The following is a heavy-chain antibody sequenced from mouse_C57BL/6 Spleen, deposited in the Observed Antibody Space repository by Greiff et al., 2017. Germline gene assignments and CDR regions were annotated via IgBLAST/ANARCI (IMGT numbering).Heavy chain of an antibody. CDR2: IYPRSGNT. Sequence: QVQLKQSGAELARPGASVKLSCKASGYTFTSYGISWVKQRTGQGLEWIGEIYPRSGNTYYNEKFKGKATLTADKSSSTAYMELRSLTSEDSAVYFCARERAITTVVEGYWGQGTTLTVSS. D-gene: IGHD1-1*01. V-gene: IGHV1-81*01. J-gene: IGHJ2*01. CDR3: ARERAITTVVEGY. CDR1: GYTFTSYG.